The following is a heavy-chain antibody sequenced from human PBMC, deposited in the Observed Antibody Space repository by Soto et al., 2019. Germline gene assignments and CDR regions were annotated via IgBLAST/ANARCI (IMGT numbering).Heavy chain of an antibody. CDR1: GFTFSSYA. Sequence: QVQLVESGGGVVQPGRSLRLSCAASGFTFSSYAMHWVRQAPGKGLEWVAVISYDGSNEYYADSVKGRFTVSRDNSKNTLYLQMDNLRAEDTAVYYCAKYSSSWYDNDAFDIWCQGTRVTVSS. CDR3: AKYSSSWYDNDAFDI. V-gene: IGHV3-30-3*02. J-gene: IGHJ3*02. CDR2: ISYDGSNE. D-gene: IGHD6-13*01.